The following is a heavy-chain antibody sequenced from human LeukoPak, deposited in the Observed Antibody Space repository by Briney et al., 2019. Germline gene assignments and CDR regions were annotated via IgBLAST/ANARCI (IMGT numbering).Heavy chain of an antibody. CDR2: ISYDGSNK. Sequence: GGSLRLSCAASGFTFSSYAMHRVRQVPGKGLEWVAVISYDGSNKYYADSVKGRFTISRDNSKNTLYLQMNSLRAEDTAVYYCAKTMVYATLDYWGQGTLVTVSS. CDR3: AKTMVYATLDY. J-gene: IGHJ4*02. V-gene: IGHV3-30-3*01. D-gene: IGHD2-8*01. CDR1: GFTFSSYA.